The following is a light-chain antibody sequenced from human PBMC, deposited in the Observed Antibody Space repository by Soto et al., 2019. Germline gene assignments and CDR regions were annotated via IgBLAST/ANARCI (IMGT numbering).Light chain of an antibody. V-gene: IGKV1-5*01. CDR1: QIIRHY. J-gene: IGKJ1*01. CDR2: GAS. CDR3: QHHRSYSQT. Sequence: DLQMTQSPPTLSASVGDRVTITCRASQIIRHYLAWYQHMPGKAPKLLIYGASTLQSGVPARFSRSGSGNAFTLPSSSLQPDDFGTYFCQHHRSYSQTFGHVNKVEI.